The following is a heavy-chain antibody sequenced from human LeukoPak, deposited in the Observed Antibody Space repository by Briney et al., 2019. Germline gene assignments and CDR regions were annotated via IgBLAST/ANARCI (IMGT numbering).Heavy chain of an antibody. D-gene: IGHD2-21*02. CDR2: IRTKANNYAT. CDR3: SRHEALPGDY. V-gene: IGHV3-73*01. J-gene: IGHJ4*02. Sequence: GGSLRLSCAASGFTFSNYGMHWVRQASGKGLDWVGHIRTKANNYATAYAASVKGRFTISRDDSKNTAYLQMNSLKIEDTAVYYCSRHEALPGDYWGQGTLVTVSS. CDR1: GFTFSNYG.